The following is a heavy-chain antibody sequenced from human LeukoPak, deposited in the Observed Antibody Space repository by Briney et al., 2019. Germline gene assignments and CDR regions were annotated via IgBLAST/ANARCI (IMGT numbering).Heavy chain of an antibody. J-gene: IGHJ5*02. Sequence: GSLRLSCAASGFTFGSYAMSWVRQAPGKGLEWIGYISYSGNTNSNPSLKSRVTMSLDTSKNHFSLSLSSMTAADTAVYFCARHSSPNYNWFDPWGQGTLVTVSS. CDR1: GFTFGSYA. CDR3: ARHSSPNYNWFDP. V-gene: IGHV4-59*08. CDR2: ISYSGNT.